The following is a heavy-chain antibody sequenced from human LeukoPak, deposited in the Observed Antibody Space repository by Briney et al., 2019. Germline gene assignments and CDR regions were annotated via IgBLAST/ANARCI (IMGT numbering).Heavy chain of an antibody. CDR2: IYHSGST. V-gene: IGHV4-59*01. J-gene: IGHJ4*02. CDR1: GGSISNYY. CDR3: ARSTQASSTSFDY. D-gene: IGHD6-6*01. Sequence: SETLSLTCTVSGGSISNYYWSWIRQPPGKGLEYIGFIYHSGSTNYNPSLKSRVTTSVDKSKNHCPLRLTSVTAADTAIYFCARSTQASSTSFDYWGQGTLVTVSS.